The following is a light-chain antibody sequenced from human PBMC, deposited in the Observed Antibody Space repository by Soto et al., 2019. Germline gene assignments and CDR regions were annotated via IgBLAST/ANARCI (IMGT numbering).Light chain of an antibody. Sequence: EIVLTQCPGTLSLSPGERATLSCRASQSVSSSYLAWYQQKPGQAPRLLIYGASSRATGIPDRFSGSGSGTDFTLTISRLEPEDFAVYYCQQHGSSLTWTFGQGTKVDIK. CDR3: QQHGSSLTWT. CDR1: QSVSSSY. J-gene: IGKJ1*01. V-gene: IGKV3-20*01. CDR2: GAS.